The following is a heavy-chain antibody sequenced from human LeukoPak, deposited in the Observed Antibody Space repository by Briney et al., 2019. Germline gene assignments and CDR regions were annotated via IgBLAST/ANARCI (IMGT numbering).Heavy chain of an antibody. CDR1: GFTFTNYG. CDR3: AKCCPMDV. Sequence: GGSLRLSCAASGFTFTNYGMHWVRQAPGKGLEWVALIWYDGTNEYYVDSVKGRFTISSDNSKNTLYLQMNSLRPEDTAVYYCAKCCPMDVWGQGTTVTVSS. CDR2: IWYDGTNE. V-gene: IGHV3-30*02. D-gene: IGHD4/OR15-4a*01. J-gene: IGHJ6*02.